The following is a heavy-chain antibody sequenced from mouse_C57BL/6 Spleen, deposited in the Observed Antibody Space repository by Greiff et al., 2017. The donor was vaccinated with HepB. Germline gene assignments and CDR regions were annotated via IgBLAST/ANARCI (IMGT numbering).Heavy chain of an antibody. D-gene: IGHD2-1*01. CDR2: INYDGSST. CDR1: GFTFSDYY. J-gene: IGHJ2*01. CDR3: ARERIYYVNYVDY. V-gene: IGHV5-16*01. Sequence: EVMLVESEGGLVQPGSSMKLSCTASGFTFSDYYMAWVRQVPEKGLEWVANINYDGSSTYYLDSLKSRFIISRDNAKNILYLQMSSLKSEDTATYYCARERIYYVNYVDYWGQGTTLTVSS.